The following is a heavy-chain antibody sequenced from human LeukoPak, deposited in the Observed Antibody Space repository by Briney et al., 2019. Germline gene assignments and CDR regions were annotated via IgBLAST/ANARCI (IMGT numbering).Heavy chain of an antibody. V-gene: IGHV3-13*01. Sequence: GGSLRLSCAASGFTFSSYDMHWVRQATGKGLEWVSATGTAGDTYYPGSVRGRFTISRDNSKNTLYLQMNSLRVEDTAVYYCATFSSSGWYDYWGQGTLVTVSS. CDR1: GFTFSSYD. D-gene: IGHD6-19*01. CDR3: ATFSSSGWYDY. CDR2: TGTAGDT. J-gene: IGHJ4*02.